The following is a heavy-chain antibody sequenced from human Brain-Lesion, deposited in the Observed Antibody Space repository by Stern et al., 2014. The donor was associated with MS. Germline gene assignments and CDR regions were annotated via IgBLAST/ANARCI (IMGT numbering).Heavy chain of an antibody. J-gene: IGHJ6*02. CDR2: IKQDGSEK. CDR1: GFSFSSSW. D-gene: IGHD2-8*02. V-gene: IGHV3-7*01. Sequence: DQLVESGGGLVQPGGSQRLSCAASGFSFSSSWMPWVRQAPGRGPEWVANIKQDGSEKYSVDSVKGRFTISRDNAKNSLYLQMHSLRDEDTAVYYCARDCGVGNCAGARGYSYYYGLDVWGQGTTVTVSS. CDR3: ARDCGVGNCAGARGYSYYYGLDV.